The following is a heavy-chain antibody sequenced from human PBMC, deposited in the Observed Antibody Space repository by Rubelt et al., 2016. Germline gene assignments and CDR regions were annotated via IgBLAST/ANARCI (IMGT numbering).Heavy chain of an antibody. V-gene: IGHV1-2*02. D-gene: IGHD6-6*01. J-gene: IGHJ4*02. CDR2: INPNSGGT. CDR3: ATTIAIRPYYFDY. Sequence: APGQGLEWMGWINPNSGGTNYAQKFQGRVTMTRDTSISTAYMELSRLRSEDTAVYYCATTIAIRPYYFDYWGQGTLVTVSS.